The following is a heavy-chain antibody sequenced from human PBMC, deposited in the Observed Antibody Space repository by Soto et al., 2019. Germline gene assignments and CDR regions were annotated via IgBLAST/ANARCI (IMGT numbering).Heavy chain of an antibody. CDR2: IYYIGST. J-gene: IGHJ4*02. CDR1: GGSISSGGYY. Sequence: PSETLSLTCTVSGGSISSGGYYWSWIRQHPGKGLEWTGYIYYIGSTYYNPSLKSRVTISLDTSKNQFSLKLNSVTAADTAVYYCARQYPATYSLALFDYWGQGNQVTVSS. CDR3: ARQYPATYSLALFDY. V-gene: IGHV4-31*03. D-gene: IGHD2-15*01.